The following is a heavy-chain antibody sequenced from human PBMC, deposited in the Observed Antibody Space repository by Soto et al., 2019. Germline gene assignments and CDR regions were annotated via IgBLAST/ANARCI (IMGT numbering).Heavy chain of an antibody. J-gene: IGHJ3*02. CDR2: IIPIFGTA. D-gene: IGHD5-18*01. CDR1: GGTFSSYA. CDR3: ASSSDPNILTAMVRDDAFDI. V-gene: IGHV1-69*13. Sequence: GASVKVSCKASGGTFSSYAISWVRQAPGQGLEWMGGIIPIFGTANYAQKFQGRVTITADESTSTAYMELSSLRSEDTAVYYCASSSDPNILTAMVRDDAFDIWGQGTMVTVSS.